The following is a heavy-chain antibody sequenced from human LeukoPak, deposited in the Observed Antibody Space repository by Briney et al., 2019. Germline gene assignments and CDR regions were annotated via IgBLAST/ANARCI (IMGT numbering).Heavy chain of an antibody. CDR3: ARSIAVAGTVFDY. V-gene: IGHV3-21*01. CDR1: GFTFSSYS. D-gene: IGHD6-19*01. CDR2: ISSSSSYI. Sequence: PGGSLRLSCAASGFTFSSYSMNWVRQAPGKGLEWVSSISSSSSYIYYADSVKGRFTISRDNAKNSLYLQMNSLRAEDTAVYYCARSIAVAGTVFDYWGQGTLVTVSS. J-gene: IGHJ4*02.